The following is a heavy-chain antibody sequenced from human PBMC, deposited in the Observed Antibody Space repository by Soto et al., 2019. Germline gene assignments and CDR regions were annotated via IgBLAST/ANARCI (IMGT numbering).Heavy chain of an antibody. V-gene: IGHV3-15*01. Sequence: VHLVESGGGLVKPGSSLRLSCAASGFTFTNAWMNWVRQSPGKGLEWDGRIKKISEGGTTNYSTPVKGRFTISRTDSRSTVYLEMNSLKIEDTACYYCNTEFVAVVTSVTSHNYGGRGTLGTVSS. D-gene: IGHD2-21*02. CDR2: IKKISEGGTT. CDR1: GFTFTNAW. J-gene: IGHJ4*02. CDR3: NTEFVAVVTSVTSHNY.